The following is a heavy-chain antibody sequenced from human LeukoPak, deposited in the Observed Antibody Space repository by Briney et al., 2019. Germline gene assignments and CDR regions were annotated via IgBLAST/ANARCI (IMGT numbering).Heavy chain of an antibody. V-gene: IGHV4-61*01. D-gene: IGHD2-2*01. J-gene: IGHJ4*02. CDR3: ARATSHRSYFDY. CDR1: GYSISSGYY. Sequence: PSETLSLTCAVSGYSISSGYYWGWIRQPPGKGLEWIGYSYYSGSTNYNPSLESRVTISVDTSANQFSLKLSSVTAADTAVYYCARATSHRSYFDYWGQGALVTVSS. CDR2: SYYSGST.